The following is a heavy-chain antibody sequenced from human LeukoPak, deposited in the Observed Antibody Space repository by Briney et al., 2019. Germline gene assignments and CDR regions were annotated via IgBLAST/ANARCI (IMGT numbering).Heavy chain of an antibody. J-gene: IGHJ5*02. Sequence: GGSLRLSCAASGFTFSSYAMHWVRQAPGKGLEWVAVMSYDGSNKYYADSVKGRFTISRDNSKNTLYLQMNSLRAEDTAVYYCARAWRSRDWFDPWGQGTLVTVSS. D-gene: IGHD5-24*01. V-gene: IGHV3-30*04. CDR3: ARAWRSRDWFDP. CDR2: MSYDGSNK. CDR1: GFTFSSYA.